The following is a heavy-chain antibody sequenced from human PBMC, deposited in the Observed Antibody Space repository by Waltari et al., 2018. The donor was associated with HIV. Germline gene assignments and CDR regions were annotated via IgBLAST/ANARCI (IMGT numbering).Heavy chain of an antibody. V-gene: IGHV3-7*01. Sequence: EVQLVESGGGLVQPGGSLRLYCAASGLTFNTFWMSWVRQAPGKGLEWVASINQDGSQRYSVDSVKGRFSISRDNAKNSLYLQMNSLRVEDSAVYYCARDNVVSFDSWGQGTLVTVSS. CDR3: ARDNVVSFDS. CDR2: INQDGSQR. D-gene: IGHD2-15*01. J-gene: IGHJ5*01. CDR1: GLTFNTFW.